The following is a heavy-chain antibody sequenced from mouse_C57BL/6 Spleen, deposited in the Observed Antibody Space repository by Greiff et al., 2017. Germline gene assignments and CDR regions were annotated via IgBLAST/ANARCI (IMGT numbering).Heavy chain of an antibody. CDR2: INPNNGGT. Sequence: EVQLQQSGPELVKPGASVKIPCKASGYTFTDYNMDWVKQSHGKSLEWIGDINPNNGGTIYNQKFKGKATLTVDKSSSTAYMELRSPTSEDTAVYYCARSQGENWDYAMDYWGQGTSVTVSS. D-gene: IGHD4-1*01. V-gene: IGHV1-18*01. J-gene: IGHJ4*01. CDR3: ARSQGENWDYAMDY. CDR1: GYTFTDYN.